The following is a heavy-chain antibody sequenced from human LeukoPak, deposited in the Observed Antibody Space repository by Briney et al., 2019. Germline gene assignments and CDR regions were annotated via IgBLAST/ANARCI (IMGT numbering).Heavy chain of an antibody. J-gene: IGHJ4*02. CDR3: ARLDGEVAFDY. Sequence: SETLSLTCTVSGGSISSYYWSWIRQPPGKGLEWIGHIYYSGSTNYNPSLKSRVTISVDTSKNQFSLKLSSVTAADTAVYYCARLDGEVAFDYWGQGTLVTVSS. CDR1: GGSISSYY. CDR2: IYYSGST. V-gene: IGHV4-59*01. D-gene: IGHD3-10*01.